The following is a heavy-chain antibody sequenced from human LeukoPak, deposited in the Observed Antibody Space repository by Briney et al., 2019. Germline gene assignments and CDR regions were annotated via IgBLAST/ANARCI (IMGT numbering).Heavy chain of an antibody. V-gene: IGHV1-2*02. J-gene: IGHJ5*02. CDR2: INPKSGGA. CDR3: ARGRLRVPRSFDP. CDR1: GFSFNTYN. D-gene: IGHD3-16*01. Sequence: ASVKVSCKASGFSFNTYNIHWVRQAPGQGLEWMGWINPKSGGANYAQKFQGRVTMTWDTSISTAYMELSRLRSDDTAVYYCARGRLRVPRSFDPWGQGTLVTVSS.